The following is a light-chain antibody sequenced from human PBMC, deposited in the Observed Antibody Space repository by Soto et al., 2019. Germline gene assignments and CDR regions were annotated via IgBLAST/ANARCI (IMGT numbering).Light chain of an antibody. V-gene: IGKV3-20*01. J-gene: IGKJ4*01. CDR3: QQFSSYTLT. Sequence: EFVLTQSPGTLSLSPGERATLSCRASQTVRNNYLAWYQQKPGQAPKLLIHDASSRATGIPDRFSGGGSGTDFILTISRLEPEDFAVYYCQQFSSYTLTFGGGTKVDIX. CDR2: DAS. CDR1: QTVRNNY.